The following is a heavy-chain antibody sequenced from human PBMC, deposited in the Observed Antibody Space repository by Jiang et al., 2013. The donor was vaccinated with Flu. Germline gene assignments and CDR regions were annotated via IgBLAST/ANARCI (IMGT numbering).Heavy chain of an antibody. Sequence: GAEVEKSRGESREESPVRLLDTVLPIIGSAGCARWPGKGLEWMGIIYPGDSDARYSPSFQGRVTLSADKSANIAYVEWSSLKDSDTAMYYCASQTGRGIVKPNDAYGLWGQGTMVTVSS. CDR2: IYPGDSDA. D-gene: IGHD1-26*01. CDR1: DTVLPIIG. V-gene: IGHV5-51*03. J-gene: IGHJ3*01. CDR3: ASQTGRGIVKPNDAYGL.